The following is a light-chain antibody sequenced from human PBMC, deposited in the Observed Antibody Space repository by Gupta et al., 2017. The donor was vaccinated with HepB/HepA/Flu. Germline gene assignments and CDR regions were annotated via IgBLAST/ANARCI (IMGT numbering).Light chain of an antibody. J-gene: IGKJ2*01. CDR1: QSVSSY. V-gene: IGKV3-11*01. CDR2: DAS. CDR3: QQRYNWPPYT. Sequence: EIVLTQSPDTLSLSPGERATLSCRASQSVSSYLAWYQQKPGQAPRLLIYDASNRATDIPARFSGSGCGKDFALTISSREQEDFAGYYCQQRYNWPPYTFGQGTKLEIK.